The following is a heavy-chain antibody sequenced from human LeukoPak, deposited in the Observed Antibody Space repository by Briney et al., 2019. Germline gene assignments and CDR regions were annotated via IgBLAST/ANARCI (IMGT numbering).Heavy chain of an antibody. D-gene: IGHD3-3*01. Sequence: PSETLSLTCAVYGGSFSGYYWSWIRQPPGKGLEWIGEIYHSGSTNYNPSLKSRVTISVDTSKNQFSLKLSSVTAADTAVYYCARGRYDFWSGYYRVRWFDPWGQRTVVTVSS. CDR1: GGSFSGYY. CDR3: ARGRYDFWSGYYRVRWFDP. V-gene: IGHV4-34*01. J-gene: IGHJ5*02. CDR2: IYHSGST.